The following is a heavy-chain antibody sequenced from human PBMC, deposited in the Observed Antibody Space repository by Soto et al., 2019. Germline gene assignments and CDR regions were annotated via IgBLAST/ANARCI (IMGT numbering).Heavy chain of an antibody. V-gene: IGHV1-18*01. J-gene: IGHJ6*03. Sequence: GASVKVSCKASGYTFTSYGISWVRQAPGQGLEWMGWISAYNGNTNYAQKLQGRVTMTTDTSTSTAYMELRSLRSDDTAVYYCAREGYCSGGSCYSFGYYYMDVWGKGTTVTVSS. CDR1: GYTFTSYG. CDR3: AREGYCSGGSCYSFGYYYMDV. CDR2: ISAYNGNT. D-gene: IGHD2-15*01.